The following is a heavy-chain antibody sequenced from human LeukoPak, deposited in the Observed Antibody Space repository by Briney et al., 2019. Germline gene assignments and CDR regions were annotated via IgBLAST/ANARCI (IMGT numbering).Heavy chain of an antibody. CDR1: GFTFSSYS. V-gene: IGHV3-48*02. CDR3: ARDYSSNWLFDY. J-gene: IGHJ4*02. CDR2: ISSSSII. D-gene: IGHD6-13*01. Sequence: PGGSLRLSCAASGFTFSSYSMNWVRQAPGKGLEWVSYISSSSIIYYADSVKGRFTISRDNAKNSLFLQMNSLRDEDTAVYYCARDYSSNWLFDYWGQGTLVTVSS.